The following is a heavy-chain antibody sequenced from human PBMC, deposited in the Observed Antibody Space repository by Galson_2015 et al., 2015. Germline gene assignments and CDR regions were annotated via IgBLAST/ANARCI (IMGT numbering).Heavy chain of an antibody. CDR3: ARRQVTLNCSSTSCRPAYDAFDI. CDR2: IYPGDSDT. D-gene: IGHD2-2*01. V-gene: IGHV5-51*01. J-gene: IGHJ3*02. Sequence: QSGAEVKKPGESLKISCKGSGYSFTSYWIGWVRQMPGKGLEWMGIIYPGDSDTRYSPSFQGQVTISADKSISTAYLQWSSLKASDTAMYYCARRQVTLNCSSTSCRPAYDAFDIWGQGTMVTVSS. CDR1: GYSFTSYW.